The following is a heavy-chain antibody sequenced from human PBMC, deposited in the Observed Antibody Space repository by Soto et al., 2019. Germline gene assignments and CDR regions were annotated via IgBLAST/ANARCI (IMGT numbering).Heavy chain of an antibody. J-gene: IGHJ5*02. CDR1: GGTFSSYA. CDR3: ASSDFWSGESNWLDP. CDR2: IIPIFGTA. Sequence: ASVKVSCKASGGTFSSYAISWVRQAPGQGLEWMGGIIPIFGTANYAQKFQGRVTITADESTSTAYMELSSLRSEETAVYYCASSDFWSGESNWLDPWGQGTLVTVSS. V-gene: IGHV1-69*13. D-gene: IGHD3-3*01.